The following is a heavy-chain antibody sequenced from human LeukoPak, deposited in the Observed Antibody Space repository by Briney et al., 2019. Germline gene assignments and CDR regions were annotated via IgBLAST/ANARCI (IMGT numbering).Heavy chain of an antibody. CDR3: ARESYGDYSFRWGMDV. J-gene: IGHJ6*04. CDR1: GYTFTGYY. V-gene: IGHV1-2*04. D-gene: IGHD4-17*01. CDR2: INPNSGGT. Sequence: ASVKVSRKASGYTFTGYYMHWVRQAPGQGLEWMGWINPNSGGTNYAQKFQGWVTMTRDTSISTASMELSRLRSDHTAVYYCARESYGDYSFRWGMDVWGKGTTVTVSS.